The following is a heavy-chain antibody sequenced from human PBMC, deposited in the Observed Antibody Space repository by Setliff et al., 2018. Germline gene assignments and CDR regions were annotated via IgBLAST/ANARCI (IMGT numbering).Heavy chain of an antibody. CDR1: GPTFSRYS. J-gene: IGHJ4*02. Sequence: GGSLRLSCAAPGPTFSRYSMNWVRQAPGKGLEWISYISSSNSGMYYADSVKGRFTISRDSAKNSVYLQMNSLRAEDTAVYYCARGIGTLDISRYFNYWGQGTLVTVSS. CDR3: ARGIGTLDISRYFNY. CDR2: ISSSNSGM. D-gene: IGHD5-12*01. V-gene: IGHV3-48*01.